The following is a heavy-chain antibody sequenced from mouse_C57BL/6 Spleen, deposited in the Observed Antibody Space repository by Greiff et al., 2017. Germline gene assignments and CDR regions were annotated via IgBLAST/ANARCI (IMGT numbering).Heavy chain of an antibody. Sequence: QVQLQQPGAELVRPGTSVKLSCKASGYTFTSYWMHWVKQRPGQGLEWIGVIDPSDSYTNYNQKFKGKATLTVDTSSSTAYMQLSSLTSEDSAVYYCARKKGYDSYAMDYWGQGTSVTVSS. V-gene: IGHV1-59*01. CDR1: GYTFTSYW. CDR2: IDPSDSYT. J-gene: IGHJ4*01. CDR3: ARKKGYDSYAMDY.